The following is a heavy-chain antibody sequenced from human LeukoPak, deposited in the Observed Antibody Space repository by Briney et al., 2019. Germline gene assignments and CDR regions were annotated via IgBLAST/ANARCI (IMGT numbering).Heavy chain of an antibody. CDR2: IYYSGST. V-gene: IGHV4-59*01. D-gene: IGHD2/OR15-2a*01. CDR1: GGSLSGYY. J-gene: IGHJ4*02. Sequence: SETLSLTCTVSGGSLSGYYWTWIRQPPGKGLEWIAYIYYSGSTNYNPSLKSRVTISVDTSKNQFSLRLTSVTAADTAVYYCASLRGNYFPDYWGQGTLVTVSS. CDR3: ASLRGNYFPDY.